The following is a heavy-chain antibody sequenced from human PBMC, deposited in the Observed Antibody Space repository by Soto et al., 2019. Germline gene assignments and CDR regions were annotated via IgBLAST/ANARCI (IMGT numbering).Heavy chain of an antibody. CDR1: GDSVSSNNIA. CDR2: TYYRSKWYN. V-gene: IGHV6-1*01. D-gene: IGHD2-15*01. J-gene: IGHJ4*02. CDR3: ARRRWSTLDY. Sequence: SQTLSLTCAVSGDSVSSNNIAWNWLRQSPWRGLEWLGRTYYRSKWYNEYAVSVRSRITINLDTSKNQFSLQLNSVTPEDTAAYSCARRRWSTLDYCGPGAQLTASS.